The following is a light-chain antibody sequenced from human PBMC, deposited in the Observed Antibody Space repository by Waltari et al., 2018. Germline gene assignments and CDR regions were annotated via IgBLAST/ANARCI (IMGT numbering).Light chain of an antibody. J-gene: IGLJ3*02. Sequence: SALTQPRPVSGPPGQSVTTSCTGTTNDPGSYNYVSWYQQHPGKAPQLIILEVPNRPSGVPDRLSGAKSGNTASLTISGLRAEDEAEYYCCSYAGSYTWVFGGGTKLTVV. CDR3: CSYAGSYTWV. V-gene: IGLV2-11*01. CDR1: TNDPGSYNY. CDR2: EVP.